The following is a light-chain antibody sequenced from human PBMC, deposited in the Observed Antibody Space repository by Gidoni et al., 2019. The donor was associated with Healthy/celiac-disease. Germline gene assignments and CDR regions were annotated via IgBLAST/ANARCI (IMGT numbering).Light chain of an antibody. CDR1: QGIISY. CDR3: QQYYSYPRT. J-gene: IGKJ1*01. CDR2: AAS. V-gene: IGKV1-8*01. Sequence: AIRITQSPSALSASTGDRVTITCRASQGIISYLAWYQQKPGKAPKLLIYAASTLQSGVPSRFSGSCSGTDFTLTVSCLQSEDFATYYCQQYYSYPRTFGQXTKVEIK.